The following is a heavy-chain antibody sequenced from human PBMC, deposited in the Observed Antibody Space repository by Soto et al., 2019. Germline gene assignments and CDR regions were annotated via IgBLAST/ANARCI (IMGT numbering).Heavy chain of an antibody. D-gene: IGHD3-3*01. Sequence: QVQLVQSGAEVKKPGASVKVSCKASGYTFTSYYMHWVRQSPGQGLEWMGIINPSGGSTSYAQKFHGRVTMTRDTSTSTVYMELRSLRSEDTAVYYCARDLVYYDFWSGSPYYYYGMDVWGQGTTVTVSS. CDR3: ARDLVYYDFWSGSPYYYYGMDV. CDR1: GYTFTSYY. J-gene: IGHJ6*02. V-gene: IGHV1-46*01. CDR2: INPSGGST.